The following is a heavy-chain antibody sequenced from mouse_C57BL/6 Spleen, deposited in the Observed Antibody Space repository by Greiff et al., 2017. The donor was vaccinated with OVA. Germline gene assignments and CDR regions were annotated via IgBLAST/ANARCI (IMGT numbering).Heavy chain of an antibody. V-gene: IGHV1-39*01. CDR3: AGAFYYDAWFAY. D-gene: IGHD2-4*01. J-gene: IGHJ3*01. CDR1: GYSFTDYN. CDR2: VNPNYGTT. Sequence: VHVKQSGPELVKPGASVKISCKASGYSFTDYNMNWVKQSNGKSLEWIGVVNPNYGTTSYNQKFKGKATLTVDQSSSTAYMQLNSLTSEDSAVYYCAGAFYYDAWFAYWGQGTLVTVSA.